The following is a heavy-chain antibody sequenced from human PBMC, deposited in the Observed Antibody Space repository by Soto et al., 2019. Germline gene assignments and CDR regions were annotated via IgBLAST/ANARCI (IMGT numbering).Heavy chain of an antibody. Sequence: PGGSLRLSCAASGFTFSSYEMNWVRQAPGKGLEWVSYISSSGSTIYYADSVKGRFTISRDNAKNSLYLQMNSLRAEDTAVYYCARANSSGWYWGFFDYWGQGTMVTV. J-gene: IGHJ4*02. V-gene: IGHV3-48*03. D-gene: IGHD6-19*01. CDR3: ARANSSGWYWGFFDY. CDR1: GFTFSSYE. CDR2: ISSSGSTI.